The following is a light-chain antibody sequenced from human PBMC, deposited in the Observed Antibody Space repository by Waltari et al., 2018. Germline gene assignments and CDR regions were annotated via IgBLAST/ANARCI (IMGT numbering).Light chain of an antibody. CDR2: RAF. J-gene: IGKJ1*01. CDR1: ESISTW. CDR3: QQYKRPPWT. Sequence: DIQMTQSPSTLSASVGDSVTITCRATESISTWLAWYQQKPGKAPELLIYRAFNLQSGVPSRFGGSGSGTEFTLSISSLQPDDFATYYCQQYKRPPWTFGHGTKVDI. V-gene: IGKV1-5*03.